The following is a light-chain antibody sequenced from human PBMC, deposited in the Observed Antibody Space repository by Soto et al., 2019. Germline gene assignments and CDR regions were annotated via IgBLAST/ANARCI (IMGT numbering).Light chain of an antibody. J-gene: IGKJ4*01. V-gene: IGKV3-11*01. CDR2: DAS. CDR3: QQRSNWL. CDR1: QSVSSY. Sequence: EIVLTQSPATLSLSPGERATLSCRASQSVSSYLAWYQQKPGQAPRLLIYDASNRATDIPARFSGSGSGTDFTLTISSLEPEDFAVYYCQQRSNWLFGGGTKVEIK.